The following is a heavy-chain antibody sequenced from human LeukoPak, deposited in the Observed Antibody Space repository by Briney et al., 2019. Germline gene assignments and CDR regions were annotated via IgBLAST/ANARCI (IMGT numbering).Heavy chain of an antibody. CDR1: GGSFSGYY. CDR2: INDRGSS. D-gene: IGHD3-3*01. J-gene: IGHJ3*02. V-gene: IGHV4-34*01. CDR3: ARGSLRDDFRGGYRSAGNAFDI. Sequence: SETLSLTCAVNGGSFSGYYWSWIRQPPGKGLEWIGEINDRGSSNYNPSLKSRVTISADTSKRQLSLKLSSVTAADTAVFYCARGSLRDDFRGGYRSAGNAFDIWGQGTVVTVSS.